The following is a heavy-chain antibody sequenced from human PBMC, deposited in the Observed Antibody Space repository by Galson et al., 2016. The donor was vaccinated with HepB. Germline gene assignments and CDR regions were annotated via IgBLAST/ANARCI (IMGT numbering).Heavy chain of an antibody. Sequence: SLRLSCAVSGFTLSSYTMNWVRQAPGKGLEWVSYMHNSGNAIYNGDFVKGRFTISRDNAKNLLYLQMNSLREEDTAVYYCARDQCGPECYQPDYRGQGTLVTVSS. CDR2: MHNSGNAI. V-gene: IGHV3-48*02. CDR3: ARDQCGPECYQPDY. CDR1: GFTLSSYT. J-gene: IGHJ4*02. D-gene: IGHD2-21*01.